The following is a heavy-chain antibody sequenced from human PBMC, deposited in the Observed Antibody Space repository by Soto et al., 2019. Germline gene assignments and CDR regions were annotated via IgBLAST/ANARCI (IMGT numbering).Heavy chain of an antibody. CDR1: GFTFSSYG. D-gene: IGHD2-2*01. Sequence: GGSLRLSCAASGFTFSSYGMHWVRQAPGKGLEWVAVISYDGSNKYYADSVKGRFTISRDNSKNTLYLQMNSLRAEDTAVYYCAKDPVDHTNYFDYWGQGTLVTVSS. J-gene: IGHJ4*02. V-gene: IGHV3-30*18. CDR3: AKDPVDHTNYFDY. CDR2: ISYDGSNK.